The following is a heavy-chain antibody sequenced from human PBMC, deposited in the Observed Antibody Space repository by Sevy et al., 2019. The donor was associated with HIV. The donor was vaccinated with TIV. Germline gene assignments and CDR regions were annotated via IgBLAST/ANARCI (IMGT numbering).Heavy chain of an antibody. CDR2: INPNSGGT. V-gene: IGHV1-2*02. J-gene: IGHJ1*01. CDR3: ASSYSSGAVHFQH. Sequence: ASVKVSCKASGYTFTGYYMHWVRQAPGQGLEWMGWINPNSGGTNYAQKFQGRVTMTRDTSISTAYMELSRLRSDDTDVYYCASSYSSGAVHFQHWGQGTLVTVSS. CDR1: GYTFTGYY. D-gene: IGHD6-19*01.